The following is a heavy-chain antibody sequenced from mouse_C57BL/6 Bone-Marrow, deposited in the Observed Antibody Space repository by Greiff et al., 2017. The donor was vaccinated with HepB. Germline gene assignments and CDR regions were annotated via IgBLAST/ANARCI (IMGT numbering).Heavy chain of an antibody. V-gene: IGHV3-6*01. CDR3: ASSQVFDV. CDR2: ISYDGSN. J-gene: IGHJ1*03. Sequence: VQLQESGPGLVKPSQSLSLTCSVTGYSIISGYYWNWIRQFPGNKLEWMGYISYDGSNNYNPSLKNRISITRDTSKNQFFLKLNSVTTEDTATYYCASSQVFDVWGTGTTVTVSS. CDR1: GYSIISGYY.